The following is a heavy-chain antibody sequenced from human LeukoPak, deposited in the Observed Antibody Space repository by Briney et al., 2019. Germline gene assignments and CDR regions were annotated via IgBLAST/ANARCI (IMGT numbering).Heavy chain of an antibody. Sequence: SVKVSCKASGGTFSSYAISWVRQAPGQGLGWMGGIIPIFGTANYAQKFQGRVTITADESTNTAYMELSSLRSEDTAVYYCARPYSSSSYYYGMDVWGQGTTVTVSS. J-gene: IGHJ6*02. D-gene: IGHD6-6*01. CDR1: GGTFSSYA. V-gene: IGHV1-69*13. CDR3: ARPYSSSSYYYGMDV. CDR2: IIPIFGTA.